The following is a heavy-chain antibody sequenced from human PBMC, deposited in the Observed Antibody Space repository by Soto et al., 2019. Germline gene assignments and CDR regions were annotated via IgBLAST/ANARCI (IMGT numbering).Heavy chain of an antibody. CDR3: ARDRVWHCSSTSCYDFDY. J-gene: IGHJ4*02. CDR2: IKNKANSYTT. CDR1: VLTFSDHY. V-gene: IGHV3-72*01. D-gene: IGHD2-2*01. Sequence: GESLRLSCAASVLTFSDHYMDWDRQAPGKGLEWVGRIKNKANSYTTEYAAPVKGRFIISRDDSKNSVFLQMNRLRSDDTAVYYCARDRVWHCSSTSCYDFDYWGQGTLVTVSS.